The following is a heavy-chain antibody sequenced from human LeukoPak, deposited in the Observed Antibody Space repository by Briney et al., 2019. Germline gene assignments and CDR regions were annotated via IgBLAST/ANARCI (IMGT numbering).Heavy chain of an antibody. V-gene: IGHV4-59*01. J-gene: IGHJ5*02. CDR3: ARDPSGSFFNWFDP. D-gene: IGHD1-26*01. CDR1: GGSISTYY. Sequence: SETLSLTCTVSGGSISTYYWSWIRQPPGKGLEWIGYVYYSGGTNYNPSLKSRVTMSVDTSKNQFSLRLRSVTAADTAVYYCARDPSGSFFNWFDPWGQGTLVTVSS. CDR2: VYYSGGT.